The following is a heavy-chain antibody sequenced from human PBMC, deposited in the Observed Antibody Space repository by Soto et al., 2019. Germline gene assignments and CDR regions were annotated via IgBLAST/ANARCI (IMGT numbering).Heavy chain of an antibody. J-gene: IGHJ4*02. V-gene: IGHV3-30*03. D-gene: IGHD2-15*01. CDR1: GFTFSSYG. Sequence: PGGSLRLACAASGFTFSSYGMHWVRQAPGKGLEWVAVISYDGSNKYYADSVKGRFTISRDNSKNTLYLQMNSLRAEDTAVYYCARFTDYCSGGSCYRRGGYFDYWGQGTLVTVSS. CDR2: ISYDGSNK. CDR3: ARFTDYCSGGSCYRRGGYFDY.